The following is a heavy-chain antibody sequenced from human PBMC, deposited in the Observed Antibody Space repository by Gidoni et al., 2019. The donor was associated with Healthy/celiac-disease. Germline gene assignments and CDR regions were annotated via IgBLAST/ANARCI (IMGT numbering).Heavy chain of an antibody. CDR2: ISSSGST. CDR3: ARPAVPYENGADY. D-gene: IGHD5-12*01. V-gene: IGHV4-39*01. J-gene: IGHJ4*02. Sequence: QLQLQESGPGLVKPSETLSPTCPVSGGSISSSSYYWGWIRQPPGKGLEWIGSISSSGSTYSNPSLKSRVTISVDTSKNPFSLKLSSVTAADTAVYYCARPAVPYENGADYWGQGTLVTVSS. CDR1: GGSISSSSYY.